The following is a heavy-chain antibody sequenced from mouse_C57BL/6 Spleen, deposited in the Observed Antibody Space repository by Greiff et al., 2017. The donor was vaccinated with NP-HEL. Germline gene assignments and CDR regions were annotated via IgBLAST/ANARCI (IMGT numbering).Heavy chain of an antibody. Sequence: EVRLVESGGGLVQPGGSLSLSCAASGFTFTDYYMSWVRQPPGKALEWLGFIRNKANGYTTEYSASVKGRFTISRDNSQSILYLQMNALRAEDSATYYCARYREGSYYFDYWGQGTTLTVSS. J-gene: IGHJ2*01. CDR2: IRNKANGYTT. V-gene: IGHV7-3*01. CDR3: ARYREGSYYFDY. CDR1: GFTFTDYY.